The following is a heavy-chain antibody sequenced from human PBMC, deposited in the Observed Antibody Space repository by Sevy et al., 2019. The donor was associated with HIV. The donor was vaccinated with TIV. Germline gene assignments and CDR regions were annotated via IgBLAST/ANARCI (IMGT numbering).Heavy chain of an antibody. D-gene: IGHD3-22*01. Sequence: SETLSLTCTVSGGSISSGDYYWSWIRQLPGKGLEWTVYIYYSGSTYYNPSLKSRVTISVDTSKNQFSLKLSSVTAADTAVYYCARGPHDSSGYYPPRFDYWGQGTLVIVSS. CDR3: ARGPHDSSGYYPPRFDY. CDR2: IYYSGST. CDR1: GGSISSGDYY. V-gene: IGHV4-30-4*01. J-gene: IGHJ4*02.